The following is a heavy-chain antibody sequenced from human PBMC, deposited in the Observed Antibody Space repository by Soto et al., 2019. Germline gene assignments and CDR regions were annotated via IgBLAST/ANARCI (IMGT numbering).Heavy chain of an antibody. Sequence: EVQLVESGGGLVKPGGSLRLSCAASGFTFSSYSMNWVRQAPGKGLEWVSSISSSSSYIYYADSVKGRFTISRDNANNSLYLQMNSLRAEDTAVYYCARDQVVVVAANPDYFDYWGQGTLVTFSS. V-gene: IGHV3-21*01. CDR3: ARDQVVVVAANPDYFDY. CDR2: ISSSSSYI. CDR1: GFTFSSYS. D-gene: IGHD2-15*01. J-gene: IGHJ4*02.